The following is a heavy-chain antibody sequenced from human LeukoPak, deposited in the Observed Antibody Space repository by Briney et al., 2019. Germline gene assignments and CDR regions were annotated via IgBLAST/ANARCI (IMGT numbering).Heavy chain of an antibody. D-gene: IGHD2-21*01. V-gene: IGHV5-51*04. Sequence: GESLKISCKGSGYRFTSYWIGWVRQMPGKGLEWMGIIYPGDSDTRYSPSFQGQVTISADKPISTAYLQWSSLKASDTAMYYCARVNRRFRVGMKGAFDIWGQGTMVTVSS. CDR3: ARVNRRFRVGMKGAFDI. J-gene: IGHJ3*02. CDR1: GYRFTSYW. CDR2: IYPGDSDT.